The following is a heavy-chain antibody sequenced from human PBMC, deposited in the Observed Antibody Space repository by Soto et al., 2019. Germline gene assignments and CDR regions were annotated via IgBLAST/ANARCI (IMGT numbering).Heavy chain of an antibody. CDR2: IIHRGTT. D-gene: IGHD3-3*01. V-gene: IGHV4-59*01. CDR1: GDSISNSY. CDR3: ARERRGFGYIDY. J-gene: IGHJ4*02. Sequence: QVQLQESGPGLVKPSETLSLTCTVSGDSISNSYWSWIRQPPGKRLEWIGYIIHRGTTNYNPSLKSRVTMSLDTSKNQVPLRLTSVTAADTAVYFCARERRGFGYIDYWGQGTLVTVSS.